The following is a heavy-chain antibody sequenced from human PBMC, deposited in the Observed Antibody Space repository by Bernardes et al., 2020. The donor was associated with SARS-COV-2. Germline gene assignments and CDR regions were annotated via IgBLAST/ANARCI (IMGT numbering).Heavy chain of an antibody. D-gene: IGHD3-22*01. V-gene: IGHV3-21*01. CDR3: ARDRTYYDSSGYHIFDY. CDR2: ISSSSSYI. Sequence: GSLRLSCAASGLTFSSYSMNWVRQAPGKGLEWVSSISSSSSYIYYADSVKGRFTISRDNAKNSLYLQMNSLRAEDTAVYYCARDRTYYDSSGYHIFDYWGQGTLVTVSS. J-gene: IGHJ4*02. CDR1: GLTFSSYS.